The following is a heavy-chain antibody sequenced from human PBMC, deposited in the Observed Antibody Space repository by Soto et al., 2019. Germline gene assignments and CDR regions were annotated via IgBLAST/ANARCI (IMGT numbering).Heavy chain of an antibody. CDR3: ARGWFGPDV. CDR2: IDNAGTDS. CDR1: GFTLSGRS. V-gene: IGHV3-74*01. Sequence: EVQLVESGGGLVQPGGSLRLSCAASGFTLSGRSMHWVRQAPGKGLVWVSGIDNAGTDSTYADSVKGRFTSSRDKAKNMLYLQMNILRVDAMAVYYCARGWFGPDVWGKGTTVTVSS. J-gene: IGHJ6*04. D-gene: IGHD3-10*01.